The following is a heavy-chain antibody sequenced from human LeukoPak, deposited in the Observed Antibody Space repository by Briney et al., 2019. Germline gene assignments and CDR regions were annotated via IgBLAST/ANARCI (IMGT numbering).Heavy chain of an antibody. V-gene: IGHV1-46*01. J-gene: IGHJ3*02. CDR1: GYTFTNYY. D-gene: IGHD3-3*01. CDR3: ARDALLHYDFWSGYYSGAGVFNAFDI. CDR2: INPSGGST. Sequence: ASVKVSCKASGYTFTNYYVHWVRQAPGQGLEWMGVINPSGGSTNYAQKFQGRVTMTRDTSTSTVYMELSSLRSEDTAVYYCARDALLHYDFWSGYYSGAGVFNAFDIWGQGTMVTVSS.